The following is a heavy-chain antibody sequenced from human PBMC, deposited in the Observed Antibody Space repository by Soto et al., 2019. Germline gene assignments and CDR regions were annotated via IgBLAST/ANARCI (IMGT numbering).Heavy chain of an antibody. CDR3: VRGDNWNDEASDY. Sequence: GGSLRLSCVASGFTFSSYGMHWVRQAPGKGLEWVAIISYDGSNTYYADSVKGRFTISRDNSKNTLYLQMNSLRAEDTSVYYCVRGDNWNDEASDYWGQGTLVTVSS. V-gene: IGHV3-30*03. CDR2: ISYDGSNT. CDR1: GFTFSSYG. J-gene: IGHJ4*02. D-gene: IGHD1-1*01.